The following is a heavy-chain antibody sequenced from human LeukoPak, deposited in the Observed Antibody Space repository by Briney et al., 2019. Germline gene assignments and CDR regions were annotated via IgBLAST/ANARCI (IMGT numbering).Heavy chain of an antibody. J-gene: IGHJ5*02. Sequence: GGSLRPSCAASGFTVSSNYMSWVRQAPGKGLEWVAVISYDGSNKYYADSVKGRFTISRDNSKNTLYLQMNSLRAEDTAVYYCARDYSGYDMYNWFDPWGQGTLVTVSS. CDR2: ISYDGSNK. CDR3: ARDYSGYDMYNWFDP. D-gene: IGHD5-12*01. V-gene: IGHV3-30-3*01. CDR1: GFTVSSNY.